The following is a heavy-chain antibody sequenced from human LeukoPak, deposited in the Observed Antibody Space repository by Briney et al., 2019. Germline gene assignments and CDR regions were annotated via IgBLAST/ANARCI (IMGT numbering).Heavy chain of an antibody. CDR2: ISWNSGSI. CDR3: TKHIYASGWYGGMDV. J-gene: IGHJ6*02. V-gene: IGHV3-9*01. CDR1: GFTFDDYA. D-gene: IGHD6-19*01. Sequence: GGSLRLSCAASGFTFDDYAMNWVREAPGKGLEWVSGISWNSGSIGCADAVEGRFTISRDNAKNSLYLQMHSLRAADTALYYCTKHIYASGWYGGMDVWGQGTTVTVSS.